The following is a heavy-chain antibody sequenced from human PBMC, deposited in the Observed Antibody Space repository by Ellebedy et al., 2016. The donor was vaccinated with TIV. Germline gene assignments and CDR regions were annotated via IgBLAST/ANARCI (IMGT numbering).Heavy chain of an antibody. Sequence: MPSETLSLTCAVSGDSMTSNYYWGWIRQPPGKGLEWIGSISYSGRTYYNSSPQSRVTISVDTSKSQFSLKLNSVTAADSAIYYCARVATGSSFESWGPGTLVTVSS. J-gene: IGHJ4*03. D-gene: IGHD2-15*01. CDR2: ISYSGRT. CDR3: ARVATGSSFES. CDR1: GDSMTSNYY. V-gene: IGHV4-39*07.